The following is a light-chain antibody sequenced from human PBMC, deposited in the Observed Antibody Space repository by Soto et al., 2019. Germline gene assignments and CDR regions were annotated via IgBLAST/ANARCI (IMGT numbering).Light chain of an antibody. Sequence: EIILTQSPASLSVSPGERATLSCRASQSVNNNLAWYQQKPGQAPRLLIYGASTRATGIPGRFRGSGSGTEFTLTITSLQSEDFAVYFCQQYGTSPATFGQGTKVDIK. CDR1: QSVNNN. CDR3: QQYGTSPAT. J-gene: IGKJ1*01. V-gene: IGKV3-15*01. CDR2: GAS.